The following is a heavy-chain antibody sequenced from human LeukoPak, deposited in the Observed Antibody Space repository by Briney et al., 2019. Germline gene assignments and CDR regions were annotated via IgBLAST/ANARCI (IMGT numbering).Heavy chain of an antibody. V-gene: IGHV3-53*01. J-gene: IGHJ4*02. CDR3: AKGIQLWLTRFDY. D-gene: IGHD5-18*01. Sequence: PGGSLRLSCAASGFTVSSNYMSWVRQAPGKGLEWVSVIYSGGSTYYADSVKGRFTISRDNSKNTLYLQMNSLRAEDTAVYYCAKGIQLWLTRFDYWGQGTLVTVSS. CDR1: GFTVSSNY. CDR2: IYSGGST.